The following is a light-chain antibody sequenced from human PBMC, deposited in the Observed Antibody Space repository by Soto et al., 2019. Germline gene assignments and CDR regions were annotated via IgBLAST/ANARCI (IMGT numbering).Light chain of an antibody. J-gene: IGKJ3*01. CDR3: QQYNSYSLT. CDR2: DAS. V-gene: IGKV1-5*01. CDR1: XSISSW. Sequence: DIQMTQSPSTLSASVGDRVTITCRASXSISSWLAWYQQKPGKAPKLLIYDASSLESGVPSRFSGSGSGTEFTLTISSLQPDDFATYYCQQYNSYSLTFGPGTKVDIK.